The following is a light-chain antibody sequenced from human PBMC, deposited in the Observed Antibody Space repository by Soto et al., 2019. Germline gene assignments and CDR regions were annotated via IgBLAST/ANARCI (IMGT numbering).Light chain of an antibody. CDR2: DAS. CDR1: QDVRKY. V-gene: IGKV1-33*01. Sequence: DVRMTQSPSALSAPVGDRVTITCRASQDVRKYLSWYQQKARKAPKLLIYDASNLETGVPSRFSGSGSGTDFTFTISSLQPEDIATYYCQQRHNLPHTFGPGTKVDIK. J-gene: IGKJ3*01. CDR3: QQRHNLPHT.